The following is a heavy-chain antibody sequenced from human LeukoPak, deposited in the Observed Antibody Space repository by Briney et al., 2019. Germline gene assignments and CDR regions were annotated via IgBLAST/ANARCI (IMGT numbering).Heavy chain of an antibody. Sequence: PGGSLRLSCAASGFTFSSYWMHWVRQAPGKGLVWVSRINSDGSSTSYADSVKGRFTVSRDNAKNTLYLQMNSLRAEDTAVYYXXXXXGSYYSLGYWGQGTLVTVSS. J-gene: IGHJ4*02. D-gene: IGHD1-26*01. CDR2: INSDGSST. CDR3: XXXXGSYYSLGY. CDR1: GFTFSSYW. V-gene: IGHV3-74*01.